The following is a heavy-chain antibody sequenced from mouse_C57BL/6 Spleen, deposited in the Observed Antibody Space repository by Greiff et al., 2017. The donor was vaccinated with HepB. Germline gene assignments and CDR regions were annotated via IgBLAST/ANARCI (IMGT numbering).Heavy chain of an antibody. CDR3: ARTGATLYVDY. CDR1: GYTFTSYW. V-gene: IGHV1-61*01. CDR2: IYPSDSET. J-gene: IGHJ2*01. Sequence: QVQLLQPGAELVRPGSSVKLSCKASGYTFTSYWMEWVKQRPGQGLEWIGNIYPSDSETHYNQQFKDKATLTVDKSSSTAYMQLSSLTSEDSAAYHCARTGATLYVDYWGQGTTLTVSS. D-gene: IGHD3-1*01.